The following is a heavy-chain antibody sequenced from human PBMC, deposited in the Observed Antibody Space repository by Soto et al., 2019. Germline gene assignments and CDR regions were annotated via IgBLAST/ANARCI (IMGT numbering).Heavy chain of an antibody. J-gene: IGHJ6*02. D-gene: IGHD3-10*01. Sequence: GGSLRLSCAASGFTFRGSAIHWVRQASGKGLEWVGRIRSKVNTYATAYAVSVKGRFTISRDDSENTAYLQMNSLRTEDTAVYYCTRQVGQDNYYGSGTYSYYYFYGMDVWGQGTTVTVSS. CDR3: TRQVGQDNYYGSGTYSYYYFYGMDV. CDR1: GFTFRGSA. V-gene: IGHV3-73*01. CDR2: IRSKVNTYAT.